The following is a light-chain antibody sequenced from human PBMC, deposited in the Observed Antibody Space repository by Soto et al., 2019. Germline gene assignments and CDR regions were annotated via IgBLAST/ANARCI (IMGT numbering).Light chain of an antibody. J-gene: IGLJ1*01. Sequence: QSVLTQPPSASGTPGQGVTISCSGSTSNIASNYVYWYQQLPGTAPKLLIYRNNQRPSGVPDRFSGSKSGTSASLAISGLRSDDEADYFCATWDDSLNGFYVFGTGTKVTVL. CDR2: RNN. CDR1: TSNIASNY. CDR3: ATWDDSLNGFYV. V-gene: IGLV1-47*01.